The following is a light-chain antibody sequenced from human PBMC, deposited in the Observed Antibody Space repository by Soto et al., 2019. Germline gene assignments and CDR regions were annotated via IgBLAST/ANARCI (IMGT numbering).Light chain of an antibody. CDR2: DAS. Sequence: DLQMTQSPSSLSASVGDRVTITCQASQDISNYLNWYQQKPGKAPKLLIYDASNLGTGVPSRFSGSGSRTDFTFTISSLQPEDIATYYCQQYDNLPLTFGGGTKVEIK. J-gene: IGKJ4*01. V-gene: IGKV1-33*01. CDR3: QQYDNLPLT. CDR1: QDISNY.